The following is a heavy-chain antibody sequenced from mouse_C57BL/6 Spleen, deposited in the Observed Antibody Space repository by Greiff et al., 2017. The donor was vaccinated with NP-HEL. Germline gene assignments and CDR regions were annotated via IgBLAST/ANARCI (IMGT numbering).Heavy chain of an antibody. J-gene: IGHJ3*01. CDR2: IRSKSNNYAT. Sequence: EVQVVESGGGLVQPKGSLKLSCAASGFSFNTYAMNWVRQAPGKGLEWVARIRSKSNNYATYYADSVKDRFTISRDDSESMLYLQMNNLKTEDTAMYYCVSHRGYSNYFAYWGQGTLVTVSA. CDR3: VSHRGYSNYFAY. D-gene: IGHD2-5*01. CDR1: GFSFNTYA. V-gene: IGHV10-1*01.